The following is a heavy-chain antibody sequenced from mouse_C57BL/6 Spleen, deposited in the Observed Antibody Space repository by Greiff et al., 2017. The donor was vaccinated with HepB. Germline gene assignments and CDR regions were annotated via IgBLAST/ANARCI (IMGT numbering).Heavy chain of an antibody. J-gene: IGHJ1*03. CDR3: ARNYYGSSYWYFDV. D-gene: IGHD1-1*01. V-gene: IGHV1-9*01. CDR1: GYTFTGYW. Sequence: VQLQQSGAELMKPGASVKLSCKATGYTFTGYWIEWVKQRPGHGLEWIGEILPGSGSTNYNGKFKGKATFTADTSSNTAYMQLSSLTTEDSAIYYCARNYYGSSYWYFDVWGTGTTVTVSA. CDR2: ILPGSGST.